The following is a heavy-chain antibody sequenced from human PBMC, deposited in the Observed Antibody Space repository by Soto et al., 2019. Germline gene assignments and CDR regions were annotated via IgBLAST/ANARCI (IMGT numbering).Heavy chain of an antibody. CDR2: IYYSGST. J-gene: IGHJ6*02. V-gene: IGHV4-59*01. D-gene: IGHD3-3*01. CDR1: GGSISSYY. Sequence: SETLSLTCTVSGGSISSYYWSWIRQPPGKGLEWIGYIYYSGSTNYNPSLKSRVTISVDTSKNQFSLKLSSVTAADTAVYYCARGNTNYDFWSGSGVYYYYYGMDVWGQGTTVT. CDR3: ARGNTNYDFWSGSGVYYYYYGMDV.